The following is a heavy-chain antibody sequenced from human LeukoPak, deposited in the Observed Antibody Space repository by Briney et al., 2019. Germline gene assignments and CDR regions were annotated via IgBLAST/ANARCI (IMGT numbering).Heavy chain of an antibody. J-gene: IGHJ6*02. D-gene: IGHD3-10*01. CDR1: GYTFTSYA. Sequence: ASVKVSCKASGYTFTSYAMHWVRQAPGQGLEWMGWINAGNSNTKYSQKFQGRVTITRDTSASTAYMELSSLRSEDTAVYYCASLSPAVLLWFGEFPSDYYYYGMDVWGQGTTVTVSS. CDR3: ASLSPAVLLWFGEFPSDYYYYGMDV. CDR2: INAGNSNT. V-gene: IGHV1-3*01.